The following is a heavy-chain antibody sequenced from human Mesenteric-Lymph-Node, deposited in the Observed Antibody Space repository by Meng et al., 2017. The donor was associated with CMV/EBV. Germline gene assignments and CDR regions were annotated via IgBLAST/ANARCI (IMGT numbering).Heavy chain of an antibody. CDR2: ISGGSHVT. CDR3: TKLFYDFWSGFMYFDS. CDR1: GFTFSNYA. V-gene: IGHV3-23*01. D-gene: IGHD3-3*01. J-gene: IGHJ4*02. Sequence: GGSLRLSCSASGFTFSNYAMNWVRQAPGKGLEWVASISGGSHVTKYEDSMKGRFTISRDNFKNTVYLQMNSLRGDDTAVYYCTKLFYDFWSGFMYFDSWGQGTQVTVSS.